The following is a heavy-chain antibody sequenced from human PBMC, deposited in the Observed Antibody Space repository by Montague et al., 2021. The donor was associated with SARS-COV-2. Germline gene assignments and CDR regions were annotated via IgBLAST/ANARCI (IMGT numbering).Heavy chain of an antibody. CDR3: ARDIAVAGLFDY. D-gene: IGHD6-19*01. V-gene: IGHV4-61*02. Sequence: TLSLTCTVSGGSISSGSYYWSWIQQPAGKGLEWIGRISISGSTNYNPSLKSRVTISVDTSKNQFSLKLSSVTAADTAVYYCARDIAVAGLFDYWGQGTLVTVSS. J-gene: IGHJ4*02. CDR1: GGSISSGSYY. CDR2: ISISGST.